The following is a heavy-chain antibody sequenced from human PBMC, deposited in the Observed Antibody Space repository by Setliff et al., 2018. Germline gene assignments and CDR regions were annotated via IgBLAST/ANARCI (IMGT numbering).Heavy chain of an antibody. D-gene: IGHD1-26*01. Sequence: PGGSLRLSCADPGFTFSNYNMNWVRQAPGKGLEWISYISSGGSTIFYADSVKGRFTISRDNAKNSLYLQMNSLRAEDTAVYYCAKGGYSGSHYFDYWGQGTLVTVSS. V-gene: IGHV3-48*04. CDR2: ISSGGSTI. CDR3: AKGGYSGSHYFDY. CDR1: GFTFSNYN. J-gene: IGHJ4*02.